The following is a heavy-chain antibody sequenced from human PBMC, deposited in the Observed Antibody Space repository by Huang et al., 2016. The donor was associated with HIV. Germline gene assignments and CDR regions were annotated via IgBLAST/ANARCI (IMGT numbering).Heavy chain of an antibody. Sequence: EVQLVESGGGLVQPGGSLRLSCAASGFTFSSYSMNWVRPAPGKGLECVSYISSSISTIFYADSVKGRFTISRDNAKNSLFLRMNSLRDEDTAVYYCARYTADAFDIWGQGTMVTVSS. D-gene: IGHD5-18*01. V-gene: IGHV3-48*02. J-gene: IGHJ3*02. CDR3: ARYTADAFDI. CDR1: GFTFSSYS. CDR2: ISSSISTI.